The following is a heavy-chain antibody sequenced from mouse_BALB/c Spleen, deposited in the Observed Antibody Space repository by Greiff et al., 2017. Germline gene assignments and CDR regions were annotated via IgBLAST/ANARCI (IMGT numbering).Heavy chain of an antibody. CDR3: ARSSYDYDVRRYAMDY. V-gene: IGHV1-7*01. CDR1: GYTFTSYW. J-gene: IGHJ4*01. Sequence: QVHVKQSGAELAKPGASVKMSCKASGYTFTSYWMHWVKQRPGQGLEWIGYIYPSTGYTEYNQKFKDKATLTADKSSSTAYMQLSSLTSEDSAVYYCARSSYDYDVRRYAMDYWGQGTSVTVSS. CDR2: IYPSTGYT. D-gene: IGHD2-4*01.